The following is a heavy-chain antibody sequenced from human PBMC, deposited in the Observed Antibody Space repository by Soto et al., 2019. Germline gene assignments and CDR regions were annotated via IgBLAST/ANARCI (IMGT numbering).Heavy chain of an antibody. CDR2: INHSGST. CDR1: GETFYGYD. CDR3: ASRPQLVRHSRSFGF. Sequence: PSETLSLTCAVYGETFYGYDLSWFRQPPGKGLEWIGEINHSGSTNYNPSLKSRVTISVDTSKNQFSLKLSSVTAADTAVYYCASRPQLVRHSRSFGFWGQGTLVTVPS. D-gene: IGHD6-6*01. V-gene: IGHV4-34*01. J-gene: IGHJ4*02.